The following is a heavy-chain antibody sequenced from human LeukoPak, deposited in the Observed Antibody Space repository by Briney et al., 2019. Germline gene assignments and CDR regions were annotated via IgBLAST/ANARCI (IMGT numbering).Heavy chain of an antibody. D-gene: IGHD6-6*01. Sequence: SETLSLTCTVSGGSISSSSYYWGWIRQPPGKGLEWIGSIYYSGSTYYNPSLKSRVTISVDTSKNQFSLKLSSVTAADTAVYYCARGGFEEQLPLDYWGQGTLVTVSS. J-gene: IGHJ4*02. V-gene: IGHV4-39*01. CDR2: IYYSGST. CDR3: ARGGFEEQLPLDY. CDR1: GGSISSSSYY.